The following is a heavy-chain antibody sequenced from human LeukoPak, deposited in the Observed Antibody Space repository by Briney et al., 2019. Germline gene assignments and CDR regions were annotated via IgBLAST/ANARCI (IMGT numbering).Heavy chain of an antibody. CDR2: ITSKANSYAT. Sequence: GGSLRLSCAASGFTFSGSAMHWVRQASGKGLGWVGRITSKANSYATAYAASVKGRFTISRDDSKNTAYLQMNSLKTEDTAVYYCTRRRDNWNAFEAFDIWGQGTMVTVSS. V-gene: IGHV3-73*01. D-gene: IGHD1-20*01. J-gene: IGHJ3*02. CDR3: TRRRDNWNAFEAFDI. CDR1: GFTFSGSA.